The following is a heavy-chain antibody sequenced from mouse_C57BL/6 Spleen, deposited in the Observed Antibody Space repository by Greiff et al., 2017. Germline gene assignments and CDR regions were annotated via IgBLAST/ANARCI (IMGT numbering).Heavy chain of an antibody. D-gene: IGHD2-4*01. CDR2: INPYNGGT. CDR1: GYTFTDYY. Sequence: EVKLMESGPVLVKPGASVKMSCKASGYTFTDYYMNWVKQSHGKSLEWIGVINPYNGGTSYNQKFKGKATLTVDKSSSTAYMELNSLTSEDSAVYYCAISEIYYDFYFDYWGQGTTLTVSS. CDR3: AISEIYYDFYFDY. J-gene: IGHJ2*01. V-gene: IGHV1-19*01.